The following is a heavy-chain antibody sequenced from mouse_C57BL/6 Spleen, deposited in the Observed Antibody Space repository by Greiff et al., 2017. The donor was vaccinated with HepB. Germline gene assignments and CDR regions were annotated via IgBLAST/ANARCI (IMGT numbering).Heavy chain of an antibody. CDR1: GYTFTDYY. J-gene: IGHJ3*01. V-gene: IGHV1-26*01. CDR3: AREGGFPFAY. CDR2: INPNNGGT. D-gene: IGHD3-3*01. Sequence: VQLQQSGPELVKPGASVKISCKASGYTFTDYYMNWVKQSNGKSLEWIGDINPNNGGTSYNQKFKGKATLPVDKSSSTAYMELRSLTSEVSAVYYCAREGGFPFAYWGQGTLVTVSA.